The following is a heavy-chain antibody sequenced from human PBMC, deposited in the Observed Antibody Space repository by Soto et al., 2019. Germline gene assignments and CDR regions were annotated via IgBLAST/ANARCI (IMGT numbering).Heavy chain of an antibody. J-gene: IGHJ4*02. CDR1: GFTFSSYA. CDR2: ISGSGGST. CDR3: AKIRRPMIVVVINGNFDY. V-gene: IGHV3-23*01. Sequence: VGSLRLSCAPSGFTFSSYAMSWVRQAPGKGLAWVSAISGSGGSTYYADSVNGRFTISRDNSKNTMYLQMNSLRAEDTAVYYCAKIRRPMIVVVINGNFDYCGQGSLVTVSS. D-gene: IGHD3-22*01.